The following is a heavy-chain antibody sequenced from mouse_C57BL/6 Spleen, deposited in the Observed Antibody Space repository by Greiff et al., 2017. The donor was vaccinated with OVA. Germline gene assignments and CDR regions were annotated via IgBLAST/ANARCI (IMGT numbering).Heavy chain of an antibody. CDR1: GFTFSSYA. CDR2: ISDGGSYT. Sequence: DVKLVESGGGLVKPGGSLKLSCAASGFTFSSYAMSWVRQTPEKRLEWVATISDGGSYTYYPDNVKGRFTISRDNAKNNLYLQMSHLKSEDTAMYYCARDSGRLRRYFDYWGQGTTLTVSS. J-gene: IGHJ2*01. V-gene: IGHV5-4*01. CDR3: ARDSGRLRRYFDY. D-gene: IGHD2-4*01.